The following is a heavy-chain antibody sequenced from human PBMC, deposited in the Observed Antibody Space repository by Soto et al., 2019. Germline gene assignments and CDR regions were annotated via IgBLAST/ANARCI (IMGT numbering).Heavy chain of an antibody. Sequence: QVQLVESGGGVVQPGRSLRLSCAASGFTFSSYGMHWVRQAPGKGLGWVAVISYDGSNKYYADSVKGRFTISRDNSKNTLYLQMNSLRAEDTAVYYCAKDPIAVAGADLFDYWGQGTLVTVSS. CDR1: GFTFSSYG. V-gene: IGHV3-30*18. CDR3: AKDPIAVAGADLFDY. J-gene: IGHJ4*02. D-gene: IGHD6-19*01. CDR2: ISYDGSNK.